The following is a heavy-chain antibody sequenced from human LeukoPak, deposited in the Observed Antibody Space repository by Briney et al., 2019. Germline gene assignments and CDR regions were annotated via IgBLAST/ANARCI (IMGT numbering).Heavy chain of an antibody. V-gene: IGHV4-59*01. CDR1: GDSISSYY. J-gene: IGHJ4*02. D-gene: IGHD4-17*01. Sequence: SETLSLTCTVSGDSISSYYWSWIPQPPGKGLECMGYINYSGNTTYNPSLKSRVTISVDTSKNQFSLRLTSVTAADTAVYYCAREGRQDYVYFDCWGQGTLVTVSS. CDR3: AREGRQDYVYFDC. CDR2: INYSGNT.